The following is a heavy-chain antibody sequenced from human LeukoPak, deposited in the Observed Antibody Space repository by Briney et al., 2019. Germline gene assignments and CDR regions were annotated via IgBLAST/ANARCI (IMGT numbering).Heavy chain of an antibody. J-gene: IGHJ4*02. Sequence: PSETLSLTCTVSGGSISSGGYYWSWIRQPPGKGLEWIGYIYHSGSTYYNPSLKSRVTISVDRSKNQFSLKLSSVTAADTAVYYCARVDPYCGGDCYSIDYWGQGTLVTVSS. CDR1: GGSISSGGYY. CDR2: IYHSGST. V-gene: IGHV4-30-2*01. D-gene: IGHD2-21*01. CDR3: ARVDPYCGGDCYSIDY.